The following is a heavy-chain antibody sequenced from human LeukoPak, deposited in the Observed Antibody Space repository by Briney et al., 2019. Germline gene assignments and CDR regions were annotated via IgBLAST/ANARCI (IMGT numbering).Heavy chain of an antibody. CDR3: ARDVYYDSSGYSADY. CDR1: GFTFDEYG. CDR2: INRNGGIR. V-gene: IGHV3-20*04. J-gene: IGHJ4*02. D-gene: IGHD3-22*01. Sequence: GGSLRLSCAVSGFTFDEYGMSWVRQVPGKGLEWVSGINRNGGIRGHADSVKGRFTISRDNAKNSLYLQMNSLRAEDTAVYYCARDVYYDSSGYSADYWGQGTLVTVSS.